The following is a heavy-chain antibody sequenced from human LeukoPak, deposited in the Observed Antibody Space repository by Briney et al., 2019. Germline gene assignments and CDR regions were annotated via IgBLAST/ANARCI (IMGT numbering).Heavy chain of an antibody. CDR2: IYYSGST. CDR3: ARGCGIYYDSSGCY. V-gene: IGHV4-59*01. J-gene: IGHJ4*02. CDR1: GGSISSYY. Sequence: SETLSLTCTVSGGSISSYYWSWTRQPPGKGLEWIGYIYYSGSTNYNPSLKSRVTISVDTSKNQFSLKLSSVTAADTAVYYCARGCGIYYDSSGCYWGQGTLVTVSS. D-gene: IGHD3-22*01.